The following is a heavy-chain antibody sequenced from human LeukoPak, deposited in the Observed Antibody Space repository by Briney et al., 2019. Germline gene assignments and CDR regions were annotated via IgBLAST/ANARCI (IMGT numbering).Heavy chain of an antibody. D-gene: IGHD5-24*01. J-gene: IGHJ5*02. V-gene: IGHV3-23*05. CDR2: VYASGTPA. CDR3: AKDLTYGDGRWEFDA. Sequence: GGSLRLSCAGSGFNFGGFAMAWVRQAPGRGLDWVSGVYASGTPATYPDSAKGRFTVSRDNSKNTLYLQMNSLRVEDTAVYYCAKDLTYGDGRWEFDAWGQGALVTVSS. CDR1: GFNFGGFA.